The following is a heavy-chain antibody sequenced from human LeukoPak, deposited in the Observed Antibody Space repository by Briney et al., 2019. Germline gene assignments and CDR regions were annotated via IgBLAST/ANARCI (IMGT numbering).Heavy chain of an antibody. J-gene: IGHJ3*02. V-gene: IGHV3-7*01. CDR2: IKQDGSEK. D-gene: IGHD2-21*01. Sequence: GGSLRLSCVASRFTFSSFSVSWVRQAPGKGLEWVANIKQDGSEKYYVDSVKGRFTISRDNAKNSLYLQMNSLRAEDTAVYYCARDFGHIDAFDIWGQGTMVTVSS. CDR1: RFTFSSFS. CDR3: ARDFGHIDAFDI.